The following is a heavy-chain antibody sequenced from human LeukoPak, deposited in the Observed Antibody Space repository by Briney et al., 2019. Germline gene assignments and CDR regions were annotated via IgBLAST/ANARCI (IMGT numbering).Heavy chain of an antibody. CDR1: GGSFSGYY. J-gene: IGHJ4*02. Sequence: SETLSLTCAVYGGSFSGYYWSWIRQPPGKGLEWIGEINHSGSTNYNPSLKSRVTISVDTSKNQFSLKLSSVTAADTAVYYCAREAPGYSYGHFDYWGQGTPVTVSS. CDR2: INHSGST. V-gene: IGHV4-34*01. CDR3: AREAPGYSYGHFDY. D-gene: IGHD5-18*01.